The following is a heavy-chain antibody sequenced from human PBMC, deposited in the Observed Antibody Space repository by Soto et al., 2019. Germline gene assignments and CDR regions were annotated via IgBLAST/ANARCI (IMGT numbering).Heavy chain of an antibody. D-gene: IGHD3-3*01. J-gene: IGHJ6*02. CDR3: ARDHTPITIFGVVRSHYYGMDV. CDR1: GGKFKSYA. Sequence: SGRTSGGKFKSYAISWGRQAPGQWIEWMGGIIPIFGTANYAQKFQGRVTITADESTSTAYMELSSLRAEDTAVYYCARDHTPITIFGVVRSHYYGMDVWGQGTTVTVSS. CDR2: IIPIFGTA. V-gene: IGHV1-69*01.